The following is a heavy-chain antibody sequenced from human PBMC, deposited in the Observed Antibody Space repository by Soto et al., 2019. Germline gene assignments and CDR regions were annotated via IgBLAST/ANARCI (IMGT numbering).Heavy chain of an antibody. CDR1: GGSISSGDYY. CDR2: IYYSGST. J-gene: IGHJ4*02. Sequence: QVQLQESGPGLVKPSQTLSLTCTVSGGSISSGDYYWRWMRQPPGKGLEWIGYIYYSGSTYYNPSLKRRVTISVDTSKNQFSLKLSSVTAADTAVYYCARAALGITIFGVVTSPRYYFDYWGQGTLVTVSS. D-gene: IGHD3-3*01. V-gene: IGHV4-30-4*01. CDR3: ARAALGITIFGVVTSPRYYFDY.